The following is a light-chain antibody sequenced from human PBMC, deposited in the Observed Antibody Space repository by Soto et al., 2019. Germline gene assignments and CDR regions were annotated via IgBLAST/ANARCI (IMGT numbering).Light chain of an antibody. CDR1: QRVNTS. CDR3: QQRGNWPRTWA. J-gene: IGKJ1*01. CDR2: DAT. Sequence: EIVLTQSPVTLSLSPGEGAALSCTASQRVNTSLGWYQQKPGQAPRLLIYDATLRATGIPARFTGSGSGTDFTLTITSLEPEDFAVYYCQQRGNWPRTWAFGQGTKVEVK. V-gene: IGKV3-11*01.